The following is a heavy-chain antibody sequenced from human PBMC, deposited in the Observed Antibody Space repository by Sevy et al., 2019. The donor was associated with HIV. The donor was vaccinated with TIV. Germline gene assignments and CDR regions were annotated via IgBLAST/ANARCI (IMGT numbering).Heavy chain of an antibody. CDR2: VSSDGSEI. J-gene: IGHJ4*02. Sequence: SLRLSCAVSGFTFSTYAMHWVRQAPGKGLECVAIVSSDGSEINYADSVKGRFTISRDNSRNTLYLQMNSMRTEDTALYYCARDQLGSIDYWGQGTLVPVSS. CDR1: GFTFSTYA. CDR3: ARDQLGSIDY. D-gene: IGHD7-27*01. V-gene: IGHV3-30*01.